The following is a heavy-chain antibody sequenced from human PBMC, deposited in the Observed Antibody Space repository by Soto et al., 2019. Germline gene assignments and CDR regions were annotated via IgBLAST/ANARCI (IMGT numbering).Heavy chain of an antibody. J-gene: IGHJ4*02. CDR1: GYTFTSYG. D-gene: IGHD4-17*01. CDR3: ARVGKTTVTTGDYYFDY. CDR2: ISAYNGNT. V-gene: IGHV1-18*04. Sequence: ASVKVSCKASGYTFTSYGISWVRQGPGQGLERMGWISAYNGNTYYAQKLRGRVTMTTVSSTRTAYMELRSLRSDDTAVYYCARVGKTTVTTGDYYFDYWGQGTLVTVSS.